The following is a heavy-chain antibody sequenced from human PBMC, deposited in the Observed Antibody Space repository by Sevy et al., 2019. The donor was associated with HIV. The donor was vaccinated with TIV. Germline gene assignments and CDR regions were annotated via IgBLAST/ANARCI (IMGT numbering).Heavy chain of an antibody. V-gene: IGHV3-15*01. D-gene: IGHD6-6*01. CDR1: GFTFSNAW. Sequence: GGSLRLSCAASGFTFSNAWMSWVHQAPGKGLEWVGRIKSKTDGGTTDYAAPVKGRFTISRDDSKNTLYLQMNSLKTEDTAVYYCTGHSSSPFYYGMDVWGQGTTVTVSS. CDR2: IKSKTDGGTT. J-gene: IGHJ6*02. CDR3: TGHSSSPFYYGMDV.